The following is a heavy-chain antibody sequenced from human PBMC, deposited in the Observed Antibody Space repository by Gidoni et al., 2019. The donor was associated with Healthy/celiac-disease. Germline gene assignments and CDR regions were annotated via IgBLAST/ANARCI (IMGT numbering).Heavy chain of an antibody. CDR1: GFTFSSYA. CDR2: ISYDGSNK. Sequence: QVQLVESGGGVVQPGRSLRLSCAASGFTFSSYAMHWVRQAPGKGLEWVAVISYDGSNKYYADSVKGRFTISRDNSKNTLYLQMNSLRAEDTAVYYCARGTDSSGYYYGYYFDYWGQGTLVTVSS. V-gene: IGHV3-30-3*01. D-gene: IGHD3-22*01. CDR3: ARGTDSSGYYYGYYFDY. J-gene: IGHJ4*02.